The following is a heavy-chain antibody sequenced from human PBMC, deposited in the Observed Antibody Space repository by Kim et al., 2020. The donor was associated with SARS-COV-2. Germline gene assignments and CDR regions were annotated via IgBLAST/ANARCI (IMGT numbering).Heavy chain of an antibody. CDR2: ISAYNDNT. D-gene: IGHD2-2*01. J-gene: IGHJ6*02. V-gene: IGHV1-18*01. Sequence: ASVTVSCKASGYAFSSYGISWVRQAPGQGLEWMGWISAYNDNTNSAKKLQGRVTMTTDTSTSTAYMELRSLRSDDTAVYYCARDGSRYCSSTSCQSGYYYYGMDVWGQGTTVTVSS. CDR1: GYAFSSYG. CDR3: ARDGSRYCSSTSCQSGYYYYGMDV.